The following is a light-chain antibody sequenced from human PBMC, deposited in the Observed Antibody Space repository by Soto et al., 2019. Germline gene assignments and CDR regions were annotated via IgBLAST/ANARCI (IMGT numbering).Light chain of an antibody. CDR1: TSNIGENT. J-gene: IGLJ1*01. CDR2: VTD. V-gene: IGLV1-44*01. Sequence: QSMLTQPPSVSGTLGQGVTISCSGSTSNIGENTVAWFQQLPGTAPKVLIYVTDRRPSGVPDRFSGSKSGTSAYLAISGLQSEDEADYYCAAWDVTLNGHVFGTGTKLTV. CDR3: AAWDVTLNGHV.